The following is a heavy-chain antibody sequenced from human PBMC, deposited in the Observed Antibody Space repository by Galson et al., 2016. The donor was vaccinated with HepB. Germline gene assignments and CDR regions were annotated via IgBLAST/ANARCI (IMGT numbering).Heavy chain of an antibody. Sequence: INPSGGSTNYAQKFQGRVTMTRDTSTSTVYMELSSLRSEDTAVYYCARDTDDYSNYWFDPWGQGTPVTVSS. CDR2: INPSGGST. D-gene: IGHD4-11*01. V-gene: IGHV1-46*01. CDR3: ARDTDDYSNYWFDP. J-gene: IGHJ5*02.